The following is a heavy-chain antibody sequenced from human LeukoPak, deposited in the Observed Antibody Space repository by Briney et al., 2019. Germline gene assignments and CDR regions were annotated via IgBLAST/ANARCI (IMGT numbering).Heavy chain of an antibody. Sequence: SETLSLTCAVYGGSFSGYYWSWICQPPGKGLEWIGEINHSGSTNYNPSLKSRVTISVDTSKNQFSLKLSSVTAADTAVYYCARGDGGSYYTWWSSVWFDPWGQGTLVTVSS. CDR2: INHSGST. D-gene: IGHD1-26*01. J-gene: IGHJ5*02. CDR3: ARGDGGSYYTWWSSVWFDP. V-gene: IGHV4-34*01. CDR1: GGSFSGYY.